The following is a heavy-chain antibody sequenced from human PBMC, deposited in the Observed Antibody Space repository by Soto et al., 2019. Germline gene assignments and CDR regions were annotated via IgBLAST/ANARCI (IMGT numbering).Heavy chain of an antibody. Sequence: QLQLQESGPGLVKPSETLSLTCTVSGGSISGSSYYWGWIRQPPGKGLEWIGSIYYSGSTYYNPSLKSRVTISVDTSKNQFSLKLSSVTAADTAVYYCARHAVHSSGFIDYWGQGTLVTVSS. D-gene: IGHD6-19*01. CDR2: IYYSGST. CDR1: GGSISGSSYY. CDR3: ARHAVHSSGFIDY. V-gene: IGHV4-39*01. J-gene: IGHJ4*02.